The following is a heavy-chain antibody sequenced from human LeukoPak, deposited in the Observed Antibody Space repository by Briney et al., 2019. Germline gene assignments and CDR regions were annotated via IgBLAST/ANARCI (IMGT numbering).Heavy chain of an antibody. D-gene: IGHD3-22*01. J-gene: IGHJ4*02. V-gene: IGHV3-23*01. Sequence: GGTLRLSCAASGFTFSSYGMSWVRQAPGKGLEWVSAISGSGGSTYYADSVKGRFTISRDNSKNTLYLQMNSLRAEDTAVYYCAKASAMIVVVSKHFDYWGQGTLVTVSS. CDR3: AKASAMIVVVSKHFDY. CDR1: GFTFSSYG. CDR2: ISGSGGST.